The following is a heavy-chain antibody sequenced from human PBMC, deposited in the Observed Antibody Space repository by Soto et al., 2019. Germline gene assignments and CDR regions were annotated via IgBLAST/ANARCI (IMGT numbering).Heavy chain of an antibody. CDR2: IYYSGST. V-gene: IGHV4-31*03. CDR3: QGLRYFDWLIS. CDR1: GGSISSGGYY. J-gene: IGHJ5*02. Sequence: SETLSLTCTVSGGSISSGGYYWSWIRQHPGKGLEWIGHIYYSGSTSYNPSLKSRVTMSMDTSGNQFSLRLSSVTAADTAVYYCQGLRYFDWLISWGQGTLVTVSS. D-gene: IGHD3-9*01.